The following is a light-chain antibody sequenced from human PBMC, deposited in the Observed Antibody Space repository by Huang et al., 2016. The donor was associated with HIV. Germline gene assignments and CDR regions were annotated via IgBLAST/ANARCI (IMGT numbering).Light chain of an antibody. CDR2: GTS. CDR1: QSLSPTY. CDR3: QQYVRSPWT. J-gene: IGKJ1*01. Sequence: EIVLTQSPGTLSLSPGERAALSCRASQSLSPTYLAWYQQRPGQGPRLLIYGTSTRATGNPDRFSGSGSGTDFTLTNSRLEPEDIAMYYCQQYVRSPWTFGQGTKVEIK. V-gene: IGKV3-20*01.